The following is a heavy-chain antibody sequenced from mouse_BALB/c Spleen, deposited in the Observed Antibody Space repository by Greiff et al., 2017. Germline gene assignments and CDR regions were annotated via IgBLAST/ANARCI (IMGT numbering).Heavy chain of an antibody. CDR1: GFSLTSYD. D-gene: IGHD1-1*01. CDR2: IWAGGST. V-gene: IGHV2-9*02. J-gene: IGHJ3*01. CDR3: AREEGYYGNGAWFAY. Sequence: VKLMESGPGLVAPSQSLSITCTVSGFSLTSYDISWIRQPPGKGLEWLGVIWAGGSTNYNSALMSRLSISKDNSKSQVFLKMNSLQTDDTAMYYCAREEGYYGNGAWFAYWGQGTLVTVSA.